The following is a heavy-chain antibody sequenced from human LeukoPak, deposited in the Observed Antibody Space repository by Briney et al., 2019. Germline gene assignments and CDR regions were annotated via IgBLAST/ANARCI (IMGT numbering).Heavy chain of an antibody. D-gene: IGHD6-19*01. CDR2: ISAYNGNT. V-gene: IGHV1-18*01. J-gene: IGHJ4*02. Sequence: VASVKVSCKASGYTFTSYGISWVRQAPGQGLEWMGWISAYNGNTNYAQKLQGRVTVTTDTSTSTAYMELRSLRSDDTAVYYCARDRYSSGWSQGWYWGQGTLVTVPS. CDR1: GYTFTSYG. CDR3: ARDRYSSGWSQGWY.